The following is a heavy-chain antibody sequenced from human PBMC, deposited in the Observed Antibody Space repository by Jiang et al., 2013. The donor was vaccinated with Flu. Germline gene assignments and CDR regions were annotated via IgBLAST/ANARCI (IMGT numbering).Heavy chain of an antibody. CDR2: ISSSSSTI. CDR1: GFTFSSYS. Sequence: ASGFTFSSYSMNWVRQAPGKGLEWVSYISSSSSTIYYADSVKGRFTISRDNAKNSLYLQMNSLRAEDTAVYYCAIDIVVVPAATDYWGQGTLVTVSS. J-gene: IGHJ4*02. CDR3: AIDIVVVPAATDY. V-gene: IGHV3-48*04. D-gene: IGHD2-2*01.